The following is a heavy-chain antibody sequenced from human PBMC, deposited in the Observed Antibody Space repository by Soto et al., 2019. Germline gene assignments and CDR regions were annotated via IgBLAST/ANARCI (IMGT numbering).Heavy chain of an antibody. D-gene: IGHD2-15*01. CDR1: GGSISSSSYY. J-gene: IGHJ4*02. Sequence: SETLSLTCTVSGGSISSSSYYWGWIRQPPGKGLEWIGSIYYSGSTYYNPSLKSRVTISVDTSKNQFSLKLSSVTAADTAVYYCARGGVGYCSVGTCYPSPFGYWGQGTLVTVSS. V-gene: IGHV4-39*07. CDR2: IYYSGST. CDR3: ARGGVGYCSVGTCYPSPFGY.